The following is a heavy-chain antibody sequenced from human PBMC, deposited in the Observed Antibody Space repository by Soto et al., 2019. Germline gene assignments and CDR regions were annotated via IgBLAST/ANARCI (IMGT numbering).Heavy chain of an antibody. Sequence: PGGSLRLSCAASGFTFSSYWMSWVRQAPGKGLEWVANIKQDGSEKYYVDSVKGRFTISRDNAKNSLYLQMNSLRAEDTAVYYCARGGSFIHYYDSSGYYHYWGQGTLVTVSS. J-gene: IGHJ4*02. CDR3: ARGGSFIHYYDSSGYYHY. CDR2: IKQDGSEK. CDR1: GFTFSSYW. D-gene: IGHD3-22*01. V-gene: IGHV3-7*01.